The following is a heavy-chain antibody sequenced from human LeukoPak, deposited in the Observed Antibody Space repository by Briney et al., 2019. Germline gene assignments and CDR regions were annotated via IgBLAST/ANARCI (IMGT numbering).Heavy chain of an antibody. CDR2: IYSGGST. D-gene: IGHD2-21*01. J-gene: IGHJ6*02. CDR3: AKSYDYYYGMDV. Sequence: GGSLRLSCAASGFTVSSNYMSWVRQAPGKGLEWVSVIYSGGSTYYADSVKGRFTISRDNSKNTLYLQMNSLRAEDTAVYYWAKSYDYYYGMDVWGQGTTVTVSS. V-gene: IGHV3-53*01. CDR1: GFTVSSNY.